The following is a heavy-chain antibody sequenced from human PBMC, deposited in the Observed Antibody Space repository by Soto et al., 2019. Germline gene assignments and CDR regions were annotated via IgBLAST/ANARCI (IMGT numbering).Heavy chain of an antibody. D-gene: IGHD2-2*01. V-gene: IGHV3-33*01. CDR3: ARDPEVVEYHLLSGDYYYGMDV. J-gene: IGHJ6*02. Sequence: QVQLVESGGGVVQPGRSLRLSCAASGFTFSSYGMHWVRQAPGKGLEWVAVIWYDGSNKYYADSVKGRFTISRDNSKNTLYLQMNSLRAEDTAVYYCARDPEVVEYHLLSGDYYYGMDVWGQGTTVTVSS. CDR2: IWYDGSNK. CDR1: GFTFSSYG.